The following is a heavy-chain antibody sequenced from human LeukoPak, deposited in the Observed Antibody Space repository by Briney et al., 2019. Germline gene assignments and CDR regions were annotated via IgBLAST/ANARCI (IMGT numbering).Heavy chain of an antibody. CDR2: IYSGGST. CDR1: GFTVSSNY. Sequence: GGSLRLSCAASGFTVSSNYMSWVRQAPGKGLEWVSVIYSGGSTYYADSVKGRFTISRDNSKNTLYLQMNSLRAEDTAVYYCARGGRAGIQLWLRDYWGQGTLVTVSS. V-gene: IGHV3-66*01. J-gene: IGHJ4*02. D-gene: IGHD5-18*01. CDR3: ARGGRAGIQLWLRDY.